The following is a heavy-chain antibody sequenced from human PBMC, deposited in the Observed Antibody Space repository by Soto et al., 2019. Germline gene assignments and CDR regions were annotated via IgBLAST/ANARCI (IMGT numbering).Heavy chain of an antibody. V-gene: IGHV1-69*02. CDR1: GGTFSSYT. CDR3: ARGGIAAAGTQLDY. D-gene: IGHD6-13*01. Sequence: VQLVQSGAEVKKPGSSVKVSCKASGGTFSSYTISWVRQAPGQGLEWMGRIIPILGIANYAQKFQGRVTITADKSTSTAYMELSSLRSEDTAVYYCARGGIAAAGTQLDYWGQGTLVTVSS. CDR2: IIPILGIA. J-gene: IGHJ4*02.